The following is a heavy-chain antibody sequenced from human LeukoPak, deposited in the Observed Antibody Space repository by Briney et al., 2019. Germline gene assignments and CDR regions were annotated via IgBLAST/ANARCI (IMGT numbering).Heavy chain of an antibody. CDR1: GFTFSSYW. CDR2: INSDGSST. CDR3: ASRDYFDY. V-gene: IGHV3-74*01. Sequence: GGSLRLSCAASGFTFSSYWMHWVRQAPGKGLVWVSRINSDGSSTNYADSVKGRFTISRDNAENTLYLQMNSLRDEDTAVYCCASRDYFDYWGQGTLVTVSS. J-gene: IGHJ4*02.